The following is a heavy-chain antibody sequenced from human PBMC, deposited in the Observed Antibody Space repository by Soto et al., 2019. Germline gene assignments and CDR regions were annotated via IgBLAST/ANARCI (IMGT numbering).Heavy chain of an antibody. D-gene: IGHD4-17*01. CDR3: ARHLTTVVTDY. CDR1: VGSISSSSYY. CDR2: IYYSGST. J-gene: IGHJ4*02. V-gene: IGHV4-39*01. Sequence: SETLSLTCTVSVGSISSSSYYWGWIRQPPGKGLEWIGSIYYSGSTYYNPSLKSRVSISVDTSKNQFSLKLSSVTATDTAVYYCARHLTTVVTDYWGQGTLVTVSS.